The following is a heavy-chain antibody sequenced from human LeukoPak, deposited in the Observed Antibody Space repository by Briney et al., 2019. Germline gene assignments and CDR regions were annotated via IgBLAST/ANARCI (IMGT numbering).Heavy chain of an antibody. J-gene: IGHJ3*02. CDR2: ISWNSGSI. CDR3: AKEGYSSFAFDI. V-gene: IGHV3-9*01. Sequence: GRSLRPSCAASGFTFDDYAMHWVRQAPGKGLEWVSGISWNSGSIGYADSVKGRFTISRDNAKNSLYLQMNSLRAEDTALYYCAKEGYSSFAFDIWGQGTMVTVSS. CDR1: GFTFDDYA. D-gene: IGHD6-19*01.